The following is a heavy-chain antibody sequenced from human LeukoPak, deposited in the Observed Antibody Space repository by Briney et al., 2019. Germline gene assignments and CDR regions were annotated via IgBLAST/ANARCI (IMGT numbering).Heavy chain of an antibody. CDR1: GFTFSSYG. CDR2: ISYDGSNK. CDR3: AKDGRYCSGGSCYLYYYYGMDV. Sequence: GGSLRLSCAASGFTFSSYGMHWVRQAPGKGLEWVAVISYDGSNKYYADSVKGRFTISRDNSKNTLYLQMNSLRAEDTAVYYCAKDGRYCSGGSCYLYYYYGMDVWGKGTTVTVSS. V-gene: IGHV3-30*18. D-gene: IGHD2-15*01. J-gene: IGHJ6*04.